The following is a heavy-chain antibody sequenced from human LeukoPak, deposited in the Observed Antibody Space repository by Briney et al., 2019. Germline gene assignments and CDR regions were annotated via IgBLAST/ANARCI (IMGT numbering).Heavy chain of an antibody. Sequence: PSETLSLTCTVSGGSISSYYWSWIRQPPGQGLEWIGYIYTSGSTNYNPPLKSRVTMSLDTSQNQCSLKLSAVPAADTAVYYCARLSSWYHYFDYWGQGTLVTVSS. CDR1: GGSISSYY. V-gene: IGHV4-4*09. CDR2: IYTSGST. D-gene: IGHD6-13*01. J-gene: IGHJ4*02. CDR3: ARLSSWYHYFDY.